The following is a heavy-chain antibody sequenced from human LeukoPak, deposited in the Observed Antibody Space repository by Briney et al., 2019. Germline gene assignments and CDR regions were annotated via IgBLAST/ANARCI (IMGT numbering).Heavy chain of an antibody. CDR3: AKVKSPVTTLGYYYYGMDV. V-gene: IGHV3-23*01. Sequence: GSLSLSCAASGFTFSSYSMNWVRQAPGKGLEWVSAISGSGGSTYYADSVKGRFTISRDNSKNTLYLQMNSLRAEDTAVYYCAKVKSPVTTLGYYYYGMDVWGQGTTVTVSS. CDR2: ISGSGGST. D-gene: IGHD4-17*01. CDR1: GFTFSSYS. J-gene: IGHJ6*02.